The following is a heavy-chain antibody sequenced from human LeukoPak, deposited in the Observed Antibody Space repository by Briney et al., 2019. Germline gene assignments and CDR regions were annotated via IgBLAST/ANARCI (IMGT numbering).Heavy chain of an antibody. CDR2: ISDSGGRT. V-gene: IGHV3-23*01. CDR3: ARTYCIGSSCPGVFEY. Sequence: GGSLRLSCAASGFPFSSYAMSWVRQAPGKGLEWVSVISDSGGRTYSAASVKGRFTISRDNSKDTLYLQMNSLRAEDTAVYYCARTYCIGSSCPGVFEYWGQGTLVTVSS. D-gene: IGHD2-15*01. CDR1: GFPFSSYA. J-gene: IGHJ4*02.